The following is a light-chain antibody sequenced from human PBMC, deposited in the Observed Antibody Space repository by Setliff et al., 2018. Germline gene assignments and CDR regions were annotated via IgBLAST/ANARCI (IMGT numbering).Light chain of an antibody. CDR3: QVWNSETYPYV. J-gene: IGLJ1*01. CDR1: NIGAKS. Sequence: SYELTQPPSVSAAPGRTARIPCGGANIGAKSVHWYQHRAGQAPVLVVYDDTDRPSGIPERFSGSNSGNTATLTISRVEAGDEADYYCQVWNSETYPYVFGSGTKVTVL. CDR2: DDT. V-gene: IGLV3-21*03.